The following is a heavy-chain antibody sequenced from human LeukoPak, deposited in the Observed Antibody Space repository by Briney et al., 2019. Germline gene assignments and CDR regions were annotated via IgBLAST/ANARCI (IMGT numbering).Heavy chain of an antibody. CDR3: AMYSSGRYYFDY. V-gene: IGHV1-2*06. Sequence: ASVKVSCKASGYTFTGYYMHWVRQALGQGLEWMGRINPNSGGTNYAQKFQGRVTMTRDTSISTAYMELSRLRSDDTAVYYCAMYSSGRYYFDYWGQGTLVTVSS. CDR2: INPNSGGT. D-gene: IGHD6-19*01. J-gene: IGHJ4*02. CDR1: GYTFTGYY.